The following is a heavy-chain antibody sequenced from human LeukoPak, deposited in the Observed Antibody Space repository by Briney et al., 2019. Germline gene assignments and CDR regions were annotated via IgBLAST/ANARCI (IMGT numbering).Heavy chain of an antibody. Sequence: PGGSLRLSCAASGFTFSSYSMSWVRQAPGKGLEWVSAISGSRGSAYYADSVKGRFTISRDISKNTLYLQMNSLGAEDTAVYYCAKDNFDSSGTQYDAFDTWGQGTMVTVSS. D-gene: IGHD3-22*01. CDR2: ISGSRGSA. V-gene: IGHV3-23*01. CDR1: GFTFSSYS. J-gene: IGHJ3*02. CDR3: AKDNFDSSGTQYDAFDT.